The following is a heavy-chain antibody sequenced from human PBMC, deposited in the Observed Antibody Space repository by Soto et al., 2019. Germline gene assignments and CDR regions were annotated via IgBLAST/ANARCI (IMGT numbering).Heavy chain of an antibody. CDR1: GFTFSSYA. V-gene: IGHV3-30-3*01. Sequence: GGSLRLSCAASGFTFSSYAMHWVRQAPGKGLEWVAVISYDGSNKYYADSVKGRFTISRDNSKNTLYLQMNSLRAEDTAVYYCASLSLDYYDSSGYYYPFDYWGQGTLVTVSS. CDR3: ASLSLDYYDSSGYYYPFDY. CDR2: ISYDGSNK. J-gene: IGHJ4*02. D-gene: IGHD3-22*01.